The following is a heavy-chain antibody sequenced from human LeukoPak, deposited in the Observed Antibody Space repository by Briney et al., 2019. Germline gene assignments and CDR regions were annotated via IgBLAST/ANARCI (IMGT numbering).Heavy chain of an antibody. V-gene: IGHV4-59*08. CDR2: IYYSGCT. Sequence: SETLSLTCTVSGGSISSYYGSWIRQPPGKGLEWIGYIYYSGCTNYNPSLKSRITISVDTSKNQFSLKLSSVTAADTAVYYCARAYYDILTGYRILDYWGQGTLVTVSS. J-gene: IGHJ4*02. D-gene: IGHD3-9*01. CDR1: GGSISSYY. CDR3: ARAYYDILTGYRILDY.